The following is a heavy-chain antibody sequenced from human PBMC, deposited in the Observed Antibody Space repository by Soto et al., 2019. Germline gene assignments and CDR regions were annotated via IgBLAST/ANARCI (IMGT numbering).Heavy chain of an antibody. J-gene: IGHJ5*02. Sequence: QVQLQESGPGLVKPSQTLSLTCTVSGGSISRGGYYWSWIRQHPGKGLEWIGYIYYSGSTYYNPSLKSRVTISVDTSKTQFSVKLSAVTAAATAVYYCANSSGDILTGYYWFGPWGQGTLVTVCS. CDR3: ANSSGDILTGYYWFGP. D-gene: IGHD3-9*01. CDR2: IYYSGST. CDR1: GGSISRGGYY. V-gene: IGHV4-31*03.